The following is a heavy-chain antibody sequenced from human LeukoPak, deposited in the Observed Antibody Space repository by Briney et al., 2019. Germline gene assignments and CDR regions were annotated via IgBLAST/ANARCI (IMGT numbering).Heavy chain of an antibody. CDR3: AKALYDFTVKDKCCDP. J-gene: IGHJ5*02. D-gene: IGHD2-8*01. CDR2: ISGSGGST. V-gene: IGHV3-23*01. Sequence: GGSLRLSCPASGFILSSYAMSCVRQPAGRGREWVSAISGSGGSTYYADSVKGRFTISRDNSKNTLYLQMNSLRAEDTAVYYCAKALYDFTVKDKCCDPWAQGP. CDR1: GFILSSYA.